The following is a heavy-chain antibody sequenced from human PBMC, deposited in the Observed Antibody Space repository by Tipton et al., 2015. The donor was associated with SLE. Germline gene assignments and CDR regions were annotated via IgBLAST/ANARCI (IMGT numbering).Heavy chain of an antibody. CDR1: GFTFSVYE. Sequence: SLRLSCVASGFTFSVYEMNWVRQAPGKGLEWVSSISISGTYIYYAASVKGRFTISRDNTKISLFLQMTSLRAEDTAVYYCARGYASGSFSPSYFDYWSQGTLVTVSS. J-gene: IGHJ4*02. D-gene: IGHD3-16*01. CDR3: ARGYASGSFSPSYFDY. CDR2: ISISGTYI. V-gene: IGHV3-21*03.